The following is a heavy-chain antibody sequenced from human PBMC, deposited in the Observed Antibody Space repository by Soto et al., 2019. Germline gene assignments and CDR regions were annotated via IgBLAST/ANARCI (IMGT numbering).Heavy chain of an antibody. D-gene: IGHD3-3*01. CDR1: ALTLRNVC. V-gene: IGHV3-15*06. J-gene: IGHJ6*02. CDR2: IISKTVGGTT. CDR3: ARDSAINHELRFLEWPRSFYYYGMDV. Sequence: GPAQRLSWAASALTLRNVCMNWVRQAPGQGQKSVGRIISKTVGGTTNYAAPVKDRVTIPRDDSKNTLYPQANCLRGEDTAVYYCARDSAINHELRFLEWPRSFYYYGMDVWGQGTTVTVSS.